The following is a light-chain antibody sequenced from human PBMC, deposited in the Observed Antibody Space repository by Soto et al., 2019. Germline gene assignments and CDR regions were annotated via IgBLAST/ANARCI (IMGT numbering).Light chain of an antibody. CDR3: QQYGNSPIT. J-gene: IGKJ5*01. Sequence: DIQMTQSPCSLSASVGARVTITSRASQSISSYLNWYQQKLGKAPKILIYAASSLQSGVPSRFSGSGSGTDFTLTISRLEPEDFEVYYCQQYGNSPITFGQGTRLEIK. CDR2: AAS. V-gene: IGKV1-39*01. CDR1: QSISSY.